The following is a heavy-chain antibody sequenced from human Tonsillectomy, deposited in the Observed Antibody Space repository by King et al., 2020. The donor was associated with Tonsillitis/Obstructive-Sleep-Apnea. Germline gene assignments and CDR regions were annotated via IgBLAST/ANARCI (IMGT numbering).Heavy chain of an antibody. D-gene: IGHD3-10*02. CDR1: GGSFSGYY. CDR3: AGARDARVSNYYYYYYMDV. V-gene: IGHV4-34*01. Sequence: VQLQQWGAGLLKPSETLSLTCAVYGGSFSGYYWSWIRQPPGKGLEWIGEINHSGSTNYNPSLKSRATISVDTSKNQFSLKLSSVTAADTAVYYCAGARDARVSNYYYYYYMDVWGKGTTVTVSS. J-gene: IGHJ6*03. CDR2: INHSGST.